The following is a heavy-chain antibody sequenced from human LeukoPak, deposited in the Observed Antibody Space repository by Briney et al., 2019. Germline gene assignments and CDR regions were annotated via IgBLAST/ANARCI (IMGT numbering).Heavy chain of an antibody. CDR3: ARENYDILTGYKAPRAFDI. Sequence: PSETLSLTCAVSGGSISSGGYSWSWIRQPPGKGLEWIGYIYHSGSTYYNPSLKSRVTISVDRSKSQFSLKLSSVTAADTAVYYCARENYDILTGYKAPRAFDIWGQGTMVTVSS. J-gene: IGHJ3*02. D-gene: IGHD3-9*01. V-gene: IGHV4-30-2*01. CDR2: IYHSGST. CDR1: GGSISSGGYS.